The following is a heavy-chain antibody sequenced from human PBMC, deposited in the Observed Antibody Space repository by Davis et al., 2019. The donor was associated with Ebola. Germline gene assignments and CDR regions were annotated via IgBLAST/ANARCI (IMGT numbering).Heavy chain of an antibody. CDR1: GGSISSYY. V-gene: IGHV4-4*07. D-gene: IGHD2-2*02. CDR3: ARNTDRGYCSSTSCYRKRGYFDY. CDR2: IYTSGST. Sequence: PSETLSLTCTVSGGSISSYYWSWIRQPAGKGLEWIGRIYTSGSTNYNPSLKSRVTISVDTSKNQFSLKLSSVTAADTAVYYCARNTDRGYCSSTSCYRKRGYFDYWGQGTLVTVSS. J-gene: IGHJ4*02.